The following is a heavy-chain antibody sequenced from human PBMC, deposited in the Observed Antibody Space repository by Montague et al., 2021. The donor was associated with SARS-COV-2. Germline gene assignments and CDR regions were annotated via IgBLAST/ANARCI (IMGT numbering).Heavy chain of an antibody. D-gene: IGHD5-12*01. V-gene: IGHV4-39*01. CDR3: ARGYSGYKDPTGFDP. CDR2: IYYSGST. Sequence: SETLSLTCTVPGGSISSSSYYWGWIRQPPGKGLEWIGSIYYSGSTYYNPSLESRVTISVDTSKNQFSLKLSSVTAADTAVYYCARGYSGYKDPTGFDPWGQGTLVTVSS. J-gene: IGHJ5*02. CDR1: GGSISSSSYY.